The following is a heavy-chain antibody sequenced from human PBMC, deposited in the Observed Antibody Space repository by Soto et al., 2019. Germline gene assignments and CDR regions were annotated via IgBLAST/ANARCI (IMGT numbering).Heavy chain of an antibody. CDR1: GYKFTSSW. J-gene: IGHJ5*02. CDR2: IFPSDSDS. Sequence: GDSLKISRSTSGYKFTSSWIARVPQKPGKGMESMGTIFPSDSDSRDRPSFQGQVTISAHRNTSTVFLQWVRLKAPDTPVYFCPRKYKSGYINWFDHWGQGTLVTVSS. CDR3: PRKYKSGYINWFDH. V-gene: IGHV5-51*01. D-gene: IGHD3-22*01.